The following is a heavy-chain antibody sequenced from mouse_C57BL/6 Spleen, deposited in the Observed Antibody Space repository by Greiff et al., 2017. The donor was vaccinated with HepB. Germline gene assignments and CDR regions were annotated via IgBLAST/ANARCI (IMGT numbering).Heavy chain of an antibody. CDR3: ASYGRGYFDY. D-gene: IGHD1-1*01. CDR1: GYTFTSYW. J-gene: IGHJ2*01. Sequence: QVQLQQPGAELVRPGSSVKLSCKASGYTFTSYWMDWVKQRPGQGLEWIGNIYPSDSETHYNQKFKDKATLTVDKSSSTAYMQLSSLTSEDSAVYYCASYGRGYFDYWGQGTTLTVSS. V-gene: IGHV1-61*01. CDR2: IYPSDSET.